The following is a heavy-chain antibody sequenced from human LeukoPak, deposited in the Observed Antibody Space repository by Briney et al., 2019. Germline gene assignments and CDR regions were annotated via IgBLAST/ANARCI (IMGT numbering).Heavy chain of an antibody. V-gene: IGHV4-4*07. D-gene: IGHD3-22*01. CDR2: IHTSGST. CDR3: AREFDDGSGYNYDY. Sequence: NPSETLSLTCTVSGGSISSDYWSWIRQAAGKGLEWIGRIHTSGSTTYNPSLKSRVTMSVDTSNNQFSLKLSSVTAADTAVYYCAREFDDGSGYNYDYWGQGTLVTVSS. J-gene: IGHJ4*02. CDR1: GGSISSDY.